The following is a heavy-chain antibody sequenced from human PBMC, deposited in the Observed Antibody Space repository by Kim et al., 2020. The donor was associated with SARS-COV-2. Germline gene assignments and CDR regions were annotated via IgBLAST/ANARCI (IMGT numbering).Heavy chain of an antibody. CDR1: GDSVSSNSAA. D-gene: IGHD6-19*01. CDR3: AMLSSLVYRSGWYYYGMDG. CDR2: SYYRSKWYN. Sequence: SQTLSLTCAISGDSVSSNSAACNSIRQSPSRGLEWLGRSYYRSKWYNDYAVSVKSRITINPDTSKNQFSLQLNSVTLEYTAVYYCAMLSSLVYRSGWYYYGMDGWGQGATVSVSS. J-gene: IGHJ6*02. V-gene: IGHV6-1*01.